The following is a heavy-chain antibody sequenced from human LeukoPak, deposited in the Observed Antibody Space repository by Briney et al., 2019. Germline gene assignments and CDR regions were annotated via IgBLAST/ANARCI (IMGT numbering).Heavy chain of an antibody. V-gene: IGHV1-69*05. CDR2: IIPIFGTA. J-gene: IGHJ5*02. Sequence: SVKVSCKASGGTFSSYATSWVRQAPGQGLEWMGGIIPIFGTANYAQKFQGRVTITTDESTSTAYMELSSLRSEDTAVYYCAREGYCSSTSCLTKRWFDPWGQGTLVTVSS. CDR3: AREGYCSSTSCLTKRWFDP. CDR1: GGTFSSYA. D-gene: IGHD2-2*01.